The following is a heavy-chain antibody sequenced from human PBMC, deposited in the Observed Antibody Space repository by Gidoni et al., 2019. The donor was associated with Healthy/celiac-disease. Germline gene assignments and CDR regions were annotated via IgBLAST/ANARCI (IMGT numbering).Heavy chain of an antibody. D-gene: IGHD3-9*01. CDR3: AGHAVPDILTGYSRSQGWYFDL. CDR2: IYPVDSDT. CDR1: GYSFTRHW. J-gene: IGHJ2*01. V-gene: IGHV5-51*01. Sequence: EVQLVQSGAEVQKPGESVKISCKGYGYSFTRHWSGWVRQMPGKCLAWMGIIYPVDSDTRYSPSFQGQVTISADKSIRTSYLQWSSLKASDTAMYYCAGHAVPDILTGYSRSQGWYFDLWGRGTLVTVSS.